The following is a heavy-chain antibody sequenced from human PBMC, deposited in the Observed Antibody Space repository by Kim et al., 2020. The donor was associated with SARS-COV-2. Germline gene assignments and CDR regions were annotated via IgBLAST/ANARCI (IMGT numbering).Heavy chain of an antibody. CDR1: GFTFNSSA. Sequence: GGSLRLSCAASGFTFNSSAMHWVRQAPGKGLEWVAVISYDGINKYDADSVKGRFTISRDNSKNTLYLQMNSLRPEDTAVYYCARDLSTRWYGDLHSWGQGTSVTVPA. CDR2: ISYDGINK. J-gene: IGHJ4*02. V-gene: IGHV3-30-3*01. D-gene: IGHD6-13*01. CDR3: ARDLSTRWYGDLHS.